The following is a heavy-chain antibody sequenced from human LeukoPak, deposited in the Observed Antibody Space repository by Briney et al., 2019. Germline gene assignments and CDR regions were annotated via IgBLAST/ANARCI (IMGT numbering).Heavy chain of an antibody. J-gene: IGHJ5*02. CDR1: RYTLTNYY. CDR2: IIPSGGST. Sequence: ASVSVSCKPSRYTLTNYYTQWVRHAPGEWLECMGIIIPSGGSTSHTQKFPGRATMTTDMSTSTAYMWLSSERSEHTGVNFCGRGGVGACTYVWFDLWGQGTLVTVSS. CDR3: GRGGVGACTYVWFDL. V-gene: IGHV1-46*01. D-gene: IGHD1-26*01.